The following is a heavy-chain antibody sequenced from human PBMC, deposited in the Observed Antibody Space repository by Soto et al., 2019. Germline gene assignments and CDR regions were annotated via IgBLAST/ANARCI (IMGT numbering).Heavy chain of an antibody. CDR2: IIPIFDTA. V-gene: IGHV1-69*13. J-gene: IGHJ1*01. CDR3: ANDCGGDCYSSEYFQH. Sequence: SVKVSCKASGGTFSSYAISWVRQAPGQGLEWMGGIIPIFDTANYAQKFQGRVTITADESTSTAYMELSSLRSEDTAVYYCANDCGGDCYSSEYFQHWGQGTLVTVSS. CDR1: GGTFSSYA. D-gene: IGHD2-21*02.